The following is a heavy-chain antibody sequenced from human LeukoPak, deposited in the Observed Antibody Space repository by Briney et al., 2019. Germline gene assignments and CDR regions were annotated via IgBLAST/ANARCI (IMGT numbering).Heavy chain of an antibody. CDR3: ARSVGATTDRFDP. CDR1: GFTFSSYG. D-gene: IGHD1-26*01. Sequence: GGSLRLSCAASGFTFSSYGMCWVRQAPGKGLEWVAVIWFDASNKYYADSVKGRFTISRDNSKNTLYLEMNSLRGEDTAVYYCARSVGATTDRFDPWGQGTQVIVSS. CDR2: IWFDASNK. J-gene: IGHJ5*02. V-gene: IGHV3-33*01.